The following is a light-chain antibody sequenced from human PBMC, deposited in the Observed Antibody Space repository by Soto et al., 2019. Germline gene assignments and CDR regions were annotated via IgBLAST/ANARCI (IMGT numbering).Light chain of an antibody. CDR2: STN. Sequence: QTVVTQEPSFSVSPGGTVTLTCDLSSSSVSTTYYPSWYQQTPGQAPRTLIYSTNTRSSVVPDRFSGSILGNKAALAITGAQADDESNYYCVLYMGSGIWVFGGGTKLTVL. J-gene: IGLJ3*02. CDR3: VLYMGSGIWV. CDR1: SSSVSTTYY. V-gene: IGLV8-61*01.